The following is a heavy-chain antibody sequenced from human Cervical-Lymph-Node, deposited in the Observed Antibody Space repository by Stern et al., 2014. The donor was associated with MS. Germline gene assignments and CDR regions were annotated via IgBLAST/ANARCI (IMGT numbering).Heavy chain of an antibody. CDR2: IDPESGDT. Sequence: VQLVESGAEVKKPGASVKVSCKASGNTFSDHYFHWLRQAPGPGLEWMGRIDPESGDTKYGPKFQGRLTMTRDTSTSSVYMELDRLTSDDSALYFCARQRVIAMVDDAFDIWGQGTRVTVSS. V-gene: IGHV1-2*06. CDR3: ARQRVIAMVDDAFDI. J-gene: IGHJ3*02. CDR1: GNTFSDHY. D-gene: IGHD3-22*01.